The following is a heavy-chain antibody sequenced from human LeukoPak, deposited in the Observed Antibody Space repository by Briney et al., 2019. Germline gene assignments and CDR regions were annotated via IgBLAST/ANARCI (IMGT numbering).Heavy chain of an antibody. D-gene: IGHD3-22*01. CDR3: ARDKYDSSGYSNWFDP. Sequence: PSETLSLTCTVSGGSISSYYWSWIRQPAGKGLEWIGRIYTSGSTNYNPSLKSRVTMSVDTSKNQFSLKLSSVTAADTAVYYCARDKYDSSGYSNWFDPWGQGTLVTVSS. V-gene: IGHV4-4*07. CDR2: IYTSGST. J-gene: IGHJ5*02. CDR1: GGSISSYY.